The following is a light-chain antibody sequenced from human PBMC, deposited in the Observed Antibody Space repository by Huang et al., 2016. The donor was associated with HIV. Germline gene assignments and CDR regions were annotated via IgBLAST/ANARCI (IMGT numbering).Light chain of an antibody. CDR2: AAS. V-gene: IGKV1-39*01. Sequence: DIQMTQSPSSLSASVGDRVTITCRASQSMSSFLSWFKHKPGKAPKLLIYAASSLQSGVPSRFSGSESGTDFTLTISNLQPEDFATYFCQQSYSLPYTFGQGTKLEIK. CDR3: QQSYSLPYT. CDR1: QSMSSF. J-gene: IGKJ2*01.